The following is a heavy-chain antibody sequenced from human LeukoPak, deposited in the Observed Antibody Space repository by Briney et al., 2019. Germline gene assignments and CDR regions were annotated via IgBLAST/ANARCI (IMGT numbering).Heavy chain of an antibody. CDR3: ARGGVQLWYADY. J-gene: IGHJ4*02. CDR1: GFTFSSYG. CDR2: IWYDGSNK. Sequence: PGGSLRLSCAASGFTFSSYGMHWVRQAPGKGLEWVAVIWYDGSNKYYADSVKGRFTISRDNSKSTLYLQMNSLRGEDTAVYFCARGGVQLWYADYWGQGTLVTVSS. D-gene: IGHD5-18*01. V-gene: IGHV3-33*01.